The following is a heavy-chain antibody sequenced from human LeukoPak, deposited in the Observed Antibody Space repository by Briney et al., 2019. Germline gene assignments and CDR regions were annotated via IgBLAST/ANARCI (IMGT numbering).Heavy chain of an antibody. CDR2: IIPIFGTA. CDR3: ARDPRGCSGGSCYSVWYFDL. Sequence: SVKVSCKASGYTFTSYYMHWVRQAPGQGLEWMGGIIPIFGTANYAQKFQGRVTITTDESTSTAYMELSSLRSEDTAVYYCARDPRGCSGGSCYSVWYFDLWGRGTLVTVSS. V-gene: IGHV1-69*05. D-gene: IGHD2-15*01. CDR1: GYTFTSYY. J-gene: IGHJ2*01.